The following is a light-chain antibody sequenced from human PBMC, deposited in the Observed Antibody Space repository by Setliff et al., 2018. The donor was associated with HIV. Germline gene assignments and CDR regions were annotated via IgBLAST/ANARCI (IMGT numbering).Light chain of an antibody. CDR3: QSYDSDNHLWV. Sequence: NFMLTQPHSVSESPGKTITISCTRSVGDIASNYVHWYQQRPGSSPNTVIYEDDERPSGVPDRFSGSIDSSSNSASLTISGLKTEDEADYYCQSYDSDNHLWVVGGGTK. V-gene: IGLV6-57*01. CDR2: EDD. CDR1: VGDIASNY. J-gene: IGLJ3*02.